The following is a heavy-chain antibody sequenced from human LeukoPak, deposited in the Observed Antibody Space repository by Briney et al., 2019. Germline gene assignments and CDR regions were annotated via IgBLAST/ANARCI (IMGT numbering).Heavy chain of an antibody. Sequence: GGSLRLSCAASGFTVSSNYMSWVRQAPGKGLEWVSVIYSGGSTYYADSVKGRFTISRDNSKNTLYLQMNSLRAEDTAVYYCARGSSGWYEGGPFDYWGQGTLVTVSS. CDR2: IYSGGST. CDR3: ARGSSGWYEGGPFDY. V-gene: IGHV3-53*05. J-gene: IGHJ4*02. D-gene: IGHD6-19*01. CDR1: GFTVSSNY.